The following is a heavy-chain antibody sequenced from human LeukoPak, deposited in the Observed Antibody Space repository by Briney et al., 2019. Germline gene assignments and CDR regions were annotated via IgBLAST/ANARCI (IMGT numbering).Heavy chain of an antibody. Sequence: SGTLSLTCGVSGRSVTSTNCWTWIRQPPGKGLVWIWEVHLNGNTNYNPSLYGPDTMSLDKTENHVSLTLTSLTAAHTVVYYSAREGGPYRPLDYSGQGTLVTVTS. V-gene: IGHV4-4*02. CDR1: GRSVTSTNC. J-gene: IGHJ4*02. D-gene: IGHD6-25*01. CDR3: AREGGPYRPLDY. CDR2: VHLNGNT.